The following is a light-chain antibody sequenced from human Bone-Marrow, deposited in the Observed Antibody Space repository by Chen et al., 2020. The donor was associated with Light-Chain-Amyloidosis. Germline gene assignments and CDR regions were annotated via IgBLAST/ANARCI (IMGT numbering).Light chain of an antibody. CDR1: QSISSW. V-gene: IGKV1-5*01. CDR3: QQYNSYPYT. Sequence: DIQMTQSPSTLSASVGDRVTITCRASQSISSWLAWYQQKPGKAPKLLIYDASSLESGVPSRFSGSGSGTEFTLTSSSLQPDDFATYYCQQYNSYPYTCGQGTKLEIK. J-gene: IGKJ2*01. CDR2: DAS.